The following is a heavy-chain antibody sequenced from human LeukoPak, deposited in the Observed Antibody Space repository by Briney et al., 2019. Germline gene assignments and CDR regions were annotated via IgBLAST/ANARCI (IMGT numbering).Heavy chain of an antibody. CDR1: GFTVSSNY. CDR2: IYSGGST. D-gene: IGHD3-10*01. V-gene: IGHV3-53*01. Sequence: PGGSLRLSCAASGFTVSSNYMSWVRQARGKGLEWVSVIYSGGSTYYADSVKSRFTISRDNSKNTLYLQMNGLRAEDSAVYYCARGVRGASYGMDVWGQGTTVTVS. CDR3: ARGVRGASYGMDV. J-gene: IGHJ6*02.